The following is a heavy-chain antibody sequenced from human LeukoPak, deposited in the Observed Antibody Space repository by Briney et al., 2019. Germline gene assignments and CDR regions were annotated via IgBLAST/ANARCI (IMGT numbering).Heavy chain of an antibody. V-gene: IGHV3-74*01. Sequence: GGSLRLSCAASGFTFSSYWMNWVRQAPGKGLVWVSRIASDGSSTTYADSVKGRFSITRDNAKNTLYLQMNSLRVEDTAVYYCARGRPHGNDYWGQGTLVTVSS. CDR2: IASDGSST. D-gene: IGHD4-23*01. J-gene: IGHJ4*02. CDR1: GFTFSSYW. CDR3: ARGRPHGNDY.